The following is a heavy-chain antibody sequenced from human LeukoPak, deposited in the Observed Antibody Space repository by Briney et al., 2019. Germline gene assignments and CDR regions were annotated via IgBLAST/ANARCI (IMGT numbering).Heavy chain of an antibody. CDR2: IYSGGST. CDR1: GFTVSSNY. CDR3: ARGLPGAPYWYFDL. J-gene: IGHJ2*01. D-gene: IGHD3-9*01. V-gene: IGHV3-53*01. Sequence: GGSLRLSCAASGFTVSSNYMSWVRQAPGKGLEWVSVIYSGGSTYYADSVKGRFTISRDNSKNTLYLQMNSLSAEDTAVYYCARGLPGAPYWYFDLWGRGTLVTVSS.